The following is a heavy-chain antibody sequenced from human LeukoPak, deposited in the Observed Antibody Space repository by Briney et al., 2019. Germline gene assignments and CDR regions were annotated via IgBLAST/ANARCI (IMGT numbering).Heavy chain of an antibody. CDR1: GFTFSNYE. J-gene: IGHJ4*02. CDR3: VRDLGYYYLGY. D-gene: IGHD2-21*01. V-gene: IGHV3-48*03. CDR2: ISSSGGII. Sequence: PGGSLRLSCAASGFTFSNYEMNWVRQAPGKGLEWVSYISSSGGIIDYTDSVKGRFTISRDNAKNSLFLQMNSLTAEDTAVYYCVRDLGYYYLGYWGQGTMVTVSS.